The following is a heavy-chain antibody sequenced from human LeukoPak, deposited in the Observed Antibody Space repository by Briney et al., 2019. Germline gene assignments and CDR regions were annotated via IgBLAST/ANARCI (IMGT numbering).Heavy chain of an antibody. CDR3: ARGGDCSGGSCYSGFDP. Sequence: SVRVSCKASGGTFSSYAISWVRQAPGQGLEWMGGIIPIFGTANYAQKFQGRVTITADESTSTAYMELSSLRSEDTAVYYCARGGDCSGGSCYSGFDPWGQGTLVTVSS. D-gene: IGHD2-15*01. J-gene: IGHJ5*02. V-gene: IGHV1-69*01. CDR1: GGTFSSYA. CDR2: IIPIFGTA.